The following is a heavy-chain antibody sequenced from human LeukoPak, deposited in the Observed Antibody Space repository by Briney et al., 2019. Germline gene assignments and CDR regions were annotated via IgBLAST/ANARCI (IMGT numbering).Heavy chain of an antibody. Sequence: QTGGSLRLSCAASGFTFSSYWMSWVRQAPGKGLEWVANIKQDGSEKYYVDSVKGRFTISRDNAKNSLYLQMNSLRAEDTAVYYCAREGSMGGNSGTGYYYYYYMDIWGKGTAVTVSS. CDR2: IKQDGSEK. CDR3: AREGSMGGNSGTGYYYYYYMDI. D-gene: IGHD4-23*01. V-gene: IGHV3-7*01. J-gene: IGHJ6*03. CDR1: GFTFSSYW.